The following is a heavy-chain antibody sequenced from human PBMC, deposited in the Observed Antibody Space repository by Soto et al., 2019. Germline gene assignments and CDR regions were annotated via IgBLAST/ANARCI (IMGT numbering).Heavy chain of an antibody. CDR2: ISYDGINK. CDR3: SRPLYSGSYSDYYFDY. Sequence: HPGGSLRLSCAASGFTFGSYAMHWFRQAPGKGLEWVAVISYDGINKYYADSVQGRFTISRDISKNTLYLQMSSLRTEDTAVYYCSRPLYSGSYSDYYFDYWGQGT. D-gene: IGHD1-26*01. V-gene: IGHV3-30-3*01. J-gene: IGHJ4*02. CDR1: GFTFGSYA.